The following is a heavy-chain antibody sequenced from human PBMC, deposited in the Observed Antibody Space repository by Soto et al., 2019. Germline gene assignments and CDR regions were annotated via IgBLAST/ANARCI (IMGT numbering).Heavy chain of an antibody. CDR1: GGSLSSGSYY. J-gene: IGHJ3*01. CDR2: MYYSGST. V-gene: IGHV4-39*01. D-gene: IGHD4-17*01. CDR3: ARGGLTVTDAFDF. Sequence: QWQLQESGPGLVKPSETLSLSCTVSGGSLSSGSYYWGWIRQPPGKGLEWIGSMYYSGSTHYNPSLKSRVTISVDTSKNQFSLNLRSVTAADTAVYYCARGGLTVTDAFDFWVQGTMVTVSS.